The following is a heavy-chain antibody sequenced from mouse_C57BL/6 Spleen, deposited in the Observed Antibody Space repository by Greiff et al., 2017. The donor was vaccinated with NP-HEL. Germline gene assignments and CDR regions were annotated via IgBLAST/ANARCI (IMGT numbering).Heavy chain of an antibody. V-gene: IGHV1-74*01. CDR3: AMYGNYQAWFAY. CDR1: GYTFTSYW. Sequence: QVQLQQPGAELVKPGASVKVSCKASGYTFTSYWMHWVKQRPGQGLEWIGRIHPSDSDTNYNQKFKGKATLTVDKSSSPAYMQLSSLTSEDSAVYYCAMYGNYQAWFAYWGQGTLVTVSA. J-gene: IGHJ3*01. CDR2: IHPSDSDT. D-gene: IGHD2-10*02.